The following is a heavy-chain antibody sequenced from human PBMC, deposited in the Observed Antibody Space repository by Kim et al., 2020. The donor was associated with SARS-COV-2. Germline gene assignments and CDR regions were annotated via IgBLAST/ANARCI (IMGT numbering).Heavy chain of an antibody. J-gene: IGHJ4*02. CDR1: GFTFSSYA. Sequence: GGSLRLSCAASGFTFSSYAMSGVRQAPGKGLEWVSAISGSGGSTYYADSVKGRFTISRDNSKNTLYLQMNSLRAEDTAVYYCAKAPFRYSSGWYVVDYWGQGTLVTVSS. D-gene: IGHD6-19*01. V-gene: IGHV3-23*01. CDR3: AKAPFRYSSGWYVVDY. CDR2: ISGSGGST.